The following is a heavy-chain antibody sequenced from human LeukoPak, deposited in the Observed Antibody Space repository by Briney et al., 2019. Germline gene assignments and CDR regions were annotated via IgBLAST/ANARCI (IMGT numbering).Heavy chain of an antibody. CDR1: GFTFSSYS. V-gene: IGHV3-21*01. D-gene: IGHD3-3*01. J-gene: IGHJ4*02. Sequence: GGSLRLSCAASGFTFSSYSMNWVRQAPGKGLEWVSSISSSSSYIYYADSVKGRFTISRDNAKNSLYLQMNSLRAEDTAVYYCARDRYYDFWSGYWDYWGQGTLVTVSS. CDR2: ISSSSSYI. CDR3: ARDRYYDFWSGYWDY.